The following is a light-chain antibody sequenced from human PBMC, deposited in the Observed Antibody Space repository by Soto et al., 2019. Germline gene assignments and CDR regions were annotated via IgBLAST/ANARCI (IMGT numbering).Light chain of an antibody. CDR1: QRVSSY. Sequence: EIVLTQSPATLSLSPGERATLSCRASQRVSSYLAWYQQKPGQAPRLLIYDASHRATGIPARFSGSGSGTDFTLTISSLEPEDSAVYYWQQRSNWLLTFGGGTKVEIK. CDR3: QQRSNWLLT. V-gene: IGKV3-11*01. CDR2: DAS. J-gene: IGKJ4*01.